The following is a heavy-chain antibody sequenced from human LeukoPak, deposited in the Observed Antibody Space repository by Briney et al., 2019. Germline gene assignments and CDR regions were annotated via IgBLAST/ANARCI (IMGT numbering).Heavy chain of an antibody. V-gene: IGHV3-30*02. CDR1: GFTFSSYG. Sequence: GGSLRLSCAASGFTFSSYGMHWVRQAPGKGLEWVAFIRYDGSNKYYADSVKGRFTISRDNSKNTLYLQMNSLRAEDTAVYYCASTTYDSSGYYYDEGYFDYWGQGTLVTVSS. CDR3: ASTTYDSSGYYYDEGYFDY. CDR2: IRYDGSNK. J-gene: IGHJ4*02. D-gene: IGHD3-22*01.